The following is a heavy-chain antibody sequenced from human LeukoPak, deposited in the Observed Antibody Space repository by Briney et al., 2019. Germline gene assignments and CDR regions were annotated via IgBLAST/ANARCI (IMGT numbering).Heavy chain of an antibody. J-gene: IGHJ6*03. CDR2: IIPIFGTT. V-gene: IGHV1-69*06. Sequence: ASVKVSCKASGGTFSNYAISWVRQASGQGLEWMGGIIPIFGTTNYAQKFQGRVTITADKSTSTAYMELSSLRSEDTAVYYCAGRGSMVRGVAGSSYYYYYYMDVWGKGTTVTISS. CDR3: AGRGSMVRGVAGSSYYYYYYMDV. D-gene: IGHD3-10*01. CDR1: GGTFSNYA.